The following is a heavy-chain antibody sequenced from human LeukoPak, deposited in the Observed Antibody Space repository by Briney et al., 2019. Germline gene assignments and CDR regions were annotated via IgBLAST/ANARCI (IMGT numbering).Heavy chain of an antibody. Sequence: PGGSLRLSCVASGFTFSSYWMSWVRQAPGKGLEWVANIKQDGSEKYYVDSVKGRFTISRDNAKNSLYLQMNSLRAEDTAVYYCAREYCSGGSCYYAFDIWGQGTMVTVSS. CDR1: GFTFSSYW. CDR3: AREYCSGGSCYYAFDI. V-gene: IGHV3-7*01. D-gene: IGHD2-15*01. CDR2: IKQDGSEK. J-gene: IGHJ3*02.